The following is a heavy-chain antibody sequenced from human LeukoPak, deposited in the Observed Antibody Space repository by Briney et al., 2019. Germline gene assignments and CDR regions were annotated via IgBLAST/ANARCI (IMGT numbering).Heavy chain of an antibody. CDR2: IKSKTDGGTT. D-gene: IGHD2-21*02. CDR3: TTEYCGGDCYSPFDY. CDR1: GFTVSSNY. V-gene: IGHV3-15*01. J-gene: IGHJ4*02. Sequence: GGSLRLSCAASGFTVSSNYMSWVRQAPGKGLEWVGRIKSKTDGGTTDYAAPVKGRFTISRDDSKNTLYLQMNSLKTEDTAVYYCTTEYCGGDCYSPFDYWGQGTLVTVSS.